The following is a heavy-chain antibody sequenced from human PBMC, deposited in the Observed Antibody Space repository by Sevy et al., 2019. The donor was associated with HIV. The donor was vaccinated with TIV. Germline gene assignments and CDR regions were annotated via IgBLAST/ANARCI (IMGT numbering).Heavy chain of an antibody. CDR1: VFIFSTNS. Sequence: PGGSLRLSCESCVFIFSTNSKRGVRPHSGECWDRVSTLSFGCGEINSADSVKGRFTISRDNSKSSVYLQMNNLRPEDTAVYYCAREGCTKPHDYWGQGTLVTVSS. CDR3: AREGCTKPHDY. J-gene: IGHJ4*02. CDR2: LSFGCGEI. D-gene: IGHD2-8*01. V-gene: IGHV3-23*01.